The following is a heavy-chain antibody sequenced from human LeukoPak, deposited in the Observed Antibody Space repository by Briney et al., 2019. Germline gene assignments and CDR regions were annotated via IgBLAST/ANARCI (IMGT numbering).Heavy chain of an antibody. J-gene: IGHJ5*02. CDR3: ARAPKAVAGTCWFDP. V-gene: IGHV1-69*01. CDR1: GGTFSSYA. Sequence: SVKVSCKASGGTFSSYAISWVRQAPGQGLEWMGGIIPIFGTANYAQKFQGRVTITADESTSTAYMELSSLRSEDTAVYYCARAPKAVAGTCWFDPRGQGTLVTVSS. D-gene: IGHD6-19*01. CDR2: IIPIFGTA.